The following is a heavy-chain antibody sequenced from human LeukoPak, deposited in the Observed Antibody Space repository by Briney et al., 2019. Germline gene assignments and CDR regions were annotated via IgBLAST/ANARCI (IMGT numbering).Heavy chain of an antibody. Sequence: SETLSLTCTVSGGSISSSSYYWGWIRQPPGKGLEWIGSIYHSGSTYYNPSLKSRVTISVDTSKNQFSLKLSSVTAADTAVYYCAREWGIRITISGVVIAKVKDDAFDIWGQGTMVTVSS. CDR2: IYHSGST. V-gene: IGHV4-39*07. D-gene: IGHD3-3*01. CDR1: GGSISSSSYY. J-gene: IGHJ3*02. CDR3: AREWGIRITISGVVIAKVKDDAFDI.